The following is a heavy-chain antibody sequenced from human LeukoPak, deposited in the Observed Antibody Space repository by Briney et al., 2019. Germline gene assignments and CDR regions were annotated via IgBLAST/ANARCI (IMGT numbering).Heavy chain of an antibody. D-gene: IGHD6-13*01. CDR2: INPSGGST. V-gene: IGHV1-46*01. CDR1: GGTFSSYA. J-gene: IGHJ4*02. CDR3: ARVSGSSWLDY. Sequence: ASVKVSCKASGGTFSSYAISWVRQAPGQGLEWMGVINPSGGSTSYAQKFQGRVTMTRDTSTSTVYMELSSLRSEDTAVYYCARVSGSSWLDYWGRGTLVTVSS.